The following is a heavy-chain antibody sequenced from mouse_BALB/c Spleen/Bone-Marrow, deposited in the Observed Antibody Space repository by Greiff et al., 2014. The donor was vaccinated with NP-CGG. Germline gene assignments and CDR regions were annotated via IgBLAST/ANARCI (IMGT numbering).Heavy chain of an antibody. CDR2: IDTSDSYT. J-gene: IGHJ2*01. CDR3: ARTGYDYYFDY. V-gene: IGHV1-69*01. CDR1: GYTFADYW. D-gene: IGHD2-4*01. Sequence: VKLQESGAELVMPGASVEMSCKASGYTFADYWMHWVKQRPGQGLEWIGAIDTSDSYTSYNQKFKGKATLTVDESSSTAYMQLSSLTSEDSAVYYCARTGYDYYFDYWGQGTTLTVSS.